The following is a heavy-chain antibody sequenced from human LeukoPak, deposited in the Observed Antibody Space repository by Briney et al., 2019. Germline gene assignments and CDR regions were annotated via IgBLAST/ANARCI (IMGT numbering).Heavy chain of an antibody. CDR2: INHSGST. D-gene: IGHD6-25*01. CDR3: TRVPYGSARRPADY. CDR1: GGSFSGYY. V-gene: IGHV4-34*01. Sequence: PSETLSLTCAVYGGSFSGYYWSWIRQPPGKGLEWIGEINHSGSTNYNPSLKSRVTISVDTSKNQFSLKLSSVTAADTAAYYCTRVPYGSARRPADYWGQGTLVTVSS. J-gene: IGHJ4*02.